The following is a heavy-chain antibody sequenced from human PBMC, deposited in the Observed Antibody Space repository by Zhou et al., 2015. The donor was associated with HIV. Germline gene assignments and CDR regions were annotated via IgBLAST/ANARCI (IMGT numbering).Heavy chain of an antibody. D-gene: IGHD1-7*01. J-gene: IGHJ6*02. V-gene: IGHV1-2*06. CDR1: GYTFTGYY. Sequence: QVQLVQSGAEVKKPGASVKVSCKASGYTFTGYYMHWVRQAPGQGLEWMGRINPNSGDTNYAQKFQGRVTMTRDTSISTAYMELSRLRSDDTAVYYCARDRGPFNWNSLGYGMDVWGQGTTVTVSS. CDR3: ARDRGPFNWNSLGYGMDV. CDR2: INPNSGDT.